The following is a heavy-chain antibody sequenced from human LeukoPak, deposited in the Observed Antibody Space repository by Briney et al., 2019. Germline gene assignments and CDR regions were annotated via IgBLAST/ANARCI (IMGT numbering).Heavy chain of an antibody. CDR1: GFTFSSYE. CDR2: ISSSGSTI. Sequence: GGSLRLSCAASGFTFSSYEMNWVRQAPGKGLEWVSYISSSGSTIYYADSVKGRFTISRDNAKNSLYLQVNSLRAEDTAVYYCARDSSGDLDYWGQGTLVTVSS. J-gene: IGHJ4*02. CDR3: ARDSSGDLDY. V-gene: IGHV3-48*03. D-gene: IGHD3-22*01.